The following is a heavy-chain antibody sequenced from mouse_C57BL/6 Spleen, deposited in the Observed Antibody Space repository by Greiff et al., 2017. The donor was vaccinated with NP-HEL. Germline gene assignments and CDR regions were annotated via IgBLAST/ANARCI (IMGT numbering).Heavy chain of an antibody. J-gene: IGHJ2*01. CDR2: IYPGSGNT. V-gene: IGHV1-76*01. Sequence: VQLQQSGAELVRPGASVKLSCKASGYTFTDYYINWVKQRPGQGLEWIARIYPGSGNTYYNEKFKGKATLTAEKSSSTAYMQLSSLTSEDSAVYFWAREGDGSCDYWGQGTTLTVSS. CDR1: GYTFTDYY. D-gene: IGHD1-1*01. CDR3: AREGDGSCDY.